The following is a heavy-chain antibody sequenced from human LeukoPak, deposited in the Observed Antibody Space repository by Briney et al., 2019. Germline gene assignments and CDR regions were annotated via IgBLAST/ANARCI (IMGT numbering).Heavy chain of an antibody. CDR2: INHSGNT. J-gene: IGHJ4*02. D-gene: IGHD2-2*01. CDR3: ARGPQGYCSSTSCYFRRSSGWARGFDY. CDR1: GGSFSGYY. V-gene: IGHV4-34*01. Sequence: PSETLSLTCAVYGGSFSGYYWSWIRQPPGKGLEWIGEINHSGNTNYNPSLKSRVTISVDTSKNQFSLKLSSVTAADTAVYYCARGPQGYCSSTSCYFRRSSGWARGFDYWGQGTLVTVSS.